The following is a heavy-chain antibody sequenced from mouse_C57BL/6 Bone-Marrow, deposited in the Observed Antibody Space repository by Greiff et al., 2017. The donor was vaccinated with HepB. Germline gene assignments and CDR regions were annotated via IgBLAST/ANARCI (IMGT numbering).Heavy chain of an antibody. D-gene: IGHD2-4*01. CDR1: EYEFPSHD. Sequence: EVKLMESGGGLVQPGESLKLSCESNEYEFPSHDMSWVRKTPEKRLELVAAINSDGVSTYYPDTMERRFIISRDNTKKTLYLQMSSLRSEDTALYYCARHDYDGAWFAYWGQGTLVTVSA. CDR3: ARHDYDGAWFAY. V-gene: IGHV5-2*01. CDR2: INSDGVST. J-gene: IGHJ3*01.